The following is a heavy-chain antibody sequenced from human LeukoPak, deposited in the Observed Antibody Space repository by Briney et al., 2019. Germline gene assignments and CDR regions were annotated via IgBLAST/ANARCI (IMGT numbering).Heavy chain of an antibody. CDR3: ARDARLYYDSSGYYAEYFQH. CDR1: VYTFTSYG. J-gene: IGHJ1*01. D-gene: IGHD3-22*01. CDR2: ISAYNGNT. Sequence: GAAVKVSCKASVYTFTSYGISWVRPAPAQEVEWMGWISAYNGNTNYAQKLQGRVTMTTDTSTSTAYMELRSLRSDDTAVYYCARDARLYYDSSGYYAEYFQHWGQGTLVTVSS. V-gene: IGHV1-18*01.